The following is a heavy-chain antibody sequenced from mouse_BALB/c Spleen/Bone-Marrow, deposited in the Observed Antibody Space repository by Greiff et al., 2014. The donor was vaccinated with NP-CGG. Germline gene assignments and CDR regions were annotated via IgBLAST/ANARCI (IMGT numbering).Heavy chain of an antibody. Sequence: VKLQESGAELGMPGASVEMSCKASGYTFTDNWIYWVKQRPGQGLEWIGAIDTSDSYTNFNQKFMGKASLTVDASSSTAYMQVSSLTSDDSAVYYCARGGHDFSLDYWGQGTSVTVSS. CDR1: GYTFTDNW. D-gene: IGHD2-4*01. CDR2: IDTSDSYT. J-gene: IGHJ4*01. V-gene: IGHV1-69*01. CDR3: ARGGHDFSLDY.